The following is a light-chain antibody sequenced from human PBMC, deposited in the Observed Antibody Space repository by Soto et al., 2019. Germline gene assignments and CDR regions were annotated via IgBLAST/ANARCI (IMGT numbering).Light chain of an antibody. Sequence: DIQMTQSPSSVSASVGDRVTITCRASQDISTWVAWYQQKPGKAPKLLISAASTLQSVVPRRFSGSGSGTDCTLTISSLQPEDFATYFCQQGESCPFTFGGGTKVQIK. CDR1: QDISTW. J-gene: IGKJ4*01. V-gene: IGKV1-12*01. CDR2: AAS. CDR3: QQGESCPFT.